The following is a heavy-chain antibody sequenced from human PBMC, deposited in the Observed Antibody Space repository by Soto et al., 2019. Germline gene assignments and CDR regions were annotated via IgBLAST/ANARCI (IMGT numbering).Heavy chain of an antibody. Sequence: QVQLVQSGAEVKKPGASVKVSCKGSGYSFRSYDITWVRQAPGQGLEWMGWVHPETGSTGYAQRLQGRVSMTSDTSRNTTYMELSDLRVEDTAVYYCARVRVPAAWLDPWGQGTLVTVSS. CDR3: ARVRVPAAWLDP. V-gene: IGHV1-8*02. CDR1: GYSFRSYD. CDR2: VHPETGST. J-gene: IGHJ5*02. D-gene: IGHD6-25*01.